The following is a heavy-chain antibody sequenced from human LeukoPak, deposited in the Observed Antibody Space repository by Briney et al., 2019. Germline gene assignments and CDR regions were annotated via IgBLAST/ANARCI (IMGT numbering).Heavy chain of an antibody. CDR3: ARVGPAETYSYDSSGYYLAY. J-gene: IGHJ4*02. CDR1: GFTFSSYA. Sequence: AGGSLRLSCAAPGFTFSSYAMSWVRQAPGKGLEWVSAISGSGGSTYYADSVKGRFTISRDNSKNTLYLQMNSLRAEDTAAYYCARVGPAETYSYDSSGYYLAYWGQGTLVTVSS. D-gene: IGHD3-22*01. V-gene: IGHV3-23*01. CDR2: ISGSGGST.